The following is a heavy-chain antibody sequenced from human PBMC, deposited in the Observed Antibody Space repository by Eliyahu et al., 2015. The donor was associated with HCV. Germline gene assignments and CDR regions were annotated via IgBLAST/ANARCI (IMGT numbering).Heavy chain of an antibody. J-gene: IGHJ4*02. CDR1: GFTFTGDY. CDR3: ARGYYYGSGSLSLDY. V-gene: IGHV1-2*06. CDR2: INLNSGDT. D-gene: IGHD3-10*01. Sequence: QVQLVQSGAEVKKPGASVRVSXKASGFTFTGDYMHWVRQAPGQGLEWLGRINLNSGDTNYSQNFQGRVTLTRDTSISTAYMELSKLRSDDTAVYYCARGYYYGSGSLSLDYWGQGTLVTVSS.